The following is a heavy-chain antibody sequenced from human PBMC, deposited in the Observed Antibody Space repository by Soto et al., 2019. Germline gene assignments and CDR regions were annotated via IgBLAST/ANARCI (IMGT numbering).Heavy chain of an antibody. J-gene: IGHJ3*02. V-gene: IGHV4-59*01. CDR1: GDSMNSSY. D-gene: IGHD3-3*01. CDR2: IYYSGDT. Sequence: QVQLQESGPGLVKPSETLSLTCSVSGDSMNSSYWSWIRQSPGKGMEWLGYIYYSGDTKYNPSLQSRISISIDTTRNHFSLRLTSMTAADTAVYYCARDRNKLWKNDAFDIWGQGTMVTVSS. CDR3: ARDRNKLWKNDAFDI.